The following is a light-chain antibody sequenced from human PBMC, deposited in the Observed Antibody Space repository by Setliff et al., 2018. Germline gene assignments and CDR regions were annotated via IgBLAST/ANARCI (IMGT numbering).Light chain of an antibody. J-gene: IGLJ1*01. CDR2: EVT. CDR3: SSYAASYNPYV. CDR1: SRDIGAYDY. Sequence: QSVLTQPPSASGSPGQSLTISCTGTSRDIGAYDYVSWYQQHPGKAPKLMIYEVTKRPSGVPDRFSGSKSGNTASLTVSGLQAGDEADYYCSSYAASYNPYVFGTGTKVT. V-gene: IGLV2-8*01.